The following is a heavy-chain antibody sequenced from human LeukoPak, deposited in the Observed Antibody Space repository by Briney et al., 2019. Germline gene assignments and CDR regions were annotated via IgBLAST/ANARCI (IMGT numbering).Heavy chain of an antibody. CDR3: ARDRALLTVTTSDYGMDV. D-gene: IGHD4-11*01. J-gene: IGHJ6*02. Sequence: PGGSLRLSCAASGFTFDDYAMHWVRQAPGKGLEWVSLISGDGGSTYYADSVKGRFTISRDNSKNSLYLQMNSLRAEDTAVYYCARDRALLTVTTSDYGMDVWGQGTTVTVSS. CDR1: GFTFDDYA. CDR2: ISGDGGST. V-gene: IGHV3-43*02.